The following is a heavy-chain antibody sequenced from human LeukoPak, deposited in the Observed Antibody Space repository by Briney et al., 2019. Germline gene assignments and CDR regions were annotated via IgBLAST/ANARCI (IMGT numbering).Heavy chain of an antibody. CDR1: GFTFSNYA. J-gene: IGHJ4*02. D-gene: IGHD6-19*01. V-gene: IGHV3-23*01. CDR3: AKERAVDGLLLDSPYFDY. CDR2: ISGSGGIT. Sequence: GGSLRLSCAASGFTFSNYAMNWVRQTPGKGLEWVSAISGSGGITYYADSVKGRFTISRDNSKNTLYLQMNSLRAEDTAVYYCAKERAVDGLLLDSPYFDYWGQGTLVTVSS.